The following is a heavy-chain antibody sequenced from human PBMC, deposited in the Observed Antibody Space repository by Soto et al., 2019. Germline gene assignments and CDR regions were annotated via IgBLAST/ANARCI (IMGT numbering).Heavy chain of an antibody. CDR2: ISGSGGST. D-gene: IGHD3-3*01. Sequence: EVQLLESGGGLVQPGGSLRLSCAASGFTFSSYAMSWVRQAPGKGLEWVSAISGSGGSTYYADSVKGRFTISRDNSQNTLYLQMHSLRAEDTAVYYCAKDREFGVVTQYYFDYWGQGTMVTVSS. CDR1: GFTFSSYA. V-gene: IGHV3-23*01. J-gene: IGHJ4*02. CDR3: AKDREFGVVTQYYFDY.